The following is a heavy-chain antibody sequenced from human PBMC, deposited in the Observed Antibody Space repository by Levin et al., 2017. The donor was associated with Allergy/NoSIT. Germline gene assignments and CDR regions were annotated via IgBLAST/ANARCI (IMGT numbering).Heavy chain of an antibody. CDR3: ARDAIGFDYYGMDV. CDR2: IGSTSATI. D-gene: IGHD3-10*01. Sequence: GESLKISCEASGFTFSIYSMNWVRQVPGKGLEWISYIGSTSATIYYADSVKGRFTVSRDNAKGSLYLHMNSLRAEDTAVYYCARDAIGFDYYGMDVWGQGTTVTVS. CDR1: GFTFSIYS. V-gene: IGHV3-48*01. J-gene: IGHJ6*02.